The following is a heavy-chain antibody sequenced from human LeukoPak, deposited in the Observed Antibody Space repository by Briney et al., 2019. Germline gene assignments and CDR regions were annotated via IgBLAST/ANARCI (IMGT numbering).Heavy chain of an antibody. J-gene: IGHJ4*02. D-gene: IGHD2-15*01. CDR2: INHSGST. Sequence: SETLSLTCAVYGGSFSGYYWSWIRQPPGKGLEWIGEINHSGSTNYNPSLTSRVTISVDTSKNQFSLKLSSVPAADTAVYYCARDPPGGGGSQRPFDYWGQGTLVTVSS. V-gene: IGHV4-34*01. CDR1: GGSFSGYY. CDR3: ARDPPGGGGSQRPFDY.